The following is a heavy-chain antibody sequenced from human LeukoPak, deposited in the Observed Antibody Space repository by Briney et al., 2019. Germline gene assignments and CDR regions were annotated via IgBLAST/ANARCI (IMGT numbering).Heavy chain of an antibody. CDR1: GGSFSGYY. D-gene: IGHD1-26*01. V-gene: IGHV4-34*01. J-gene: IGHJ4*02. CDR3: ASMIVGATTSDY. CDR2: INHSGST. Sequence: PSETLSLTCAVYGGSFSGYYWSWIRQPPGKGLEWIGEINHSGSTNYNPSLKSRATISVDTSKNQFSLKLSSVTAADTAVYYCASMIVGATTSDYWGQGTLVTVSS.